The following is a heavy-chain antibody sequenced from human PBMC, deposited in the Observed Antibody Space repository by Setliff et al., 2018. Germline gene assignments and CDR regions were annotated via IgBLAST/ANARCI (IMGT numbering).Heavy chain of an antibody. Sequence: PSETLSLTCAVSGDSISSSNWWNWVRQPPGKGLEWIGEIYHSGSTKYNPSLKSRVTISVDKSKNQFSLKLSSVTAADTAVYYCARGKVLHDYVWGSYRYEDYYYGMDVWGQGTTVTVS. CDR2: IYHSGST. V-gene: IGHV4-4*02. D-gene: IGHD3-16*02. CDR3: ARGKVLHDYVWGSYRYEDYYYGMDV. CDR1: GDSISSSNW. J-gene: IGHJ6*02.